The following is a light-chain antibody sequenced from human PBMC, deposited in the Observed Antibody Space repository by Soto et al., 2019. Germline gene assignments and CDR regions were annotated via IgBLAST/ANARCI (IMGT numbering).Light chain of an antibody. CDR3: HQSYRIPWT. V-gene: IGKV1-39*01. J-gene: IGKJ1*01. CDR2: AAS. Sequence: DIRMTQSPSSLSASVGDRVTITCRASQTILSYLNWYQQKPGQAPKVLIYAASTLQSGVPSRFSGSGSGTDFTFTISSLQPEDFATYYCHQSYRIPWTFGQGTKVEIK. CDR1: QTILSY.